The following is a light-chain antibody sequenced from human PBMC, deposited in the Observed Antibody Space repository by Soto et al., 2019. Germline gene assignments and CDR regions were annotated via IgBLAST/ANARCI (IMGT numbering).Light chain of an antibody. CDR1: SSDVGGYNS. V-gene: IGLV2-14*01. CDR3: SSYTSSSTGVV. J-gene: IGLJ2*01. CDR2: DVS. Sequence: QSALTQPASVSGSPGQSITISCTGTSSDVGGYNSVSWYQQHPGKAPKLMIYDVSNRPSGVSNRFSGSKSGNTASLTISGLQAEDEADYYCSSYTSSSTGVVFGGGTKVTVL.